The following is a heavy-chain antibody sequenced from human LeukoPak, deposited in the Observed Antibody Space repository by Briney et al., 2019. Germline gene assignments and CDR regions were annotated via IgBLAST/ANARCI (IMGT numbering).Heavy chain of an antibody. D-gene: IGHD6-6*01. V-gene: IGHV4-34*01. CDR3: ARRRKSSSSYPTAAFDP. CDR2: INHSGST. Sequence: SETLSLTCAVYGGSFSGYYWSWIRQPPGKGLEWIGEINHSGSTNYNPSLKSRVTISVDTSKNQFSLKLSSVTAADTAVYYCARRRKSSSSYPTAAFDPWGQGTLVTVSS. J-gene: IGHJ5*02. CDR1: GGSFSGYY.